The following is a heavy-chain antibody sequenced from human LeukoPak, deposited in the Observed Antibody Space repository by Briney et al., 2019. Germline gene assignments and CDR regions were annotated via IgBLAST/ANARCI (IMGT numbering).Heavy chain of an antibody. CDR3: ARGRTGYCSGGSCQEIDY. CDR2: IDYGGGT. V-gene: IGHV4-31*03. CDR1: VGSISSGGYC. J-gene: IGHJ4*02. D-gene: IGHD2-15*01. Sequence: SQTLSLSCTLSVGSISSGGYCCGCIRQHPGKCLGCMGYIDYGGGTYYNTSLKGGAPISVDTSKNRFSRKLSSVTAAATPVIYCARGRTGYCSGGSCQEIDYWGQGTLVTVSS.